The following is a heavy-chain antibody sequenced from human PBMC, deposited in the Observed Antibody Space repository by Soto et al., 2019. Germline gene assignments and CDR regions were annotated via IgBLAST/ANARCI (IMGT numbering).Heavy chain of an antibody. Sequence: EVQLVESGGDLVQPGGSLRLSCVASGFTFNTYWMSWVRQAPGKGLEWVANIKEDGSDKYYVDSVKGRFTISRDNATNLLYLQMNSLGAGDTAMYYCARFTRGSSGDYLGQGTLVTVSS. CDR3: ARFTRGSSGDY. CDR1: GFTFNTYW. CDR2: IKEDGSDK. V-gene: IGHV3-7*01. D-gene: IGHD6-25*01. J-gene: IGHJ4*02.